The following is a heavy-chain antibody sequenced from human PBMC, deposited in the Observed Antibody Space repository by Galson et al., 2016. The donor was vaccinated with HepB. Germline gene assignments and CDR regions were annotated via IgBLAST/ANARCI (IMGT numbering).Heavy chain of an antibody. CDR2: MAGVGGNT. Sequence: SLRLSCAASGFTFSDYGMAWVRQAPGRGLEWVATMAGVGGNTHYPDSVKGRFTLSRDNSKNTLSLQMNSLRAEDTALYYCARDVGGIMFDYWGQGTLVTVSS. J-gene: IGHJ4*02. D-gene: IGHD3-16*02. CDR3: ARDVGGIMFDY. CDR1: GFTFSDYG. V-gene: IGHV3-23*01.